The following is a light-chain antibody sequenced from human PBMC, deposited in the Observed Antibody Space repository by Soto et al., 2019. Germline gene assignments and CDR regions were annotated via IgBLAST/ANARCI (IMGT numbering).Light chain of an antibody. CDR1: SSDVGGYSY. V-gene: IGLV2-11*01. Sequence: QSVLTQPRSVSGSPGHSVTISCTGTSSDVGGYSYVSWYQQHPGKAPKLMISDVSKRPSGVPDRFSGSKFGNTASLTISGLQAEDEADYYFCSYAGAFTYVFGSGTKVTVL. J-gene: IGLJ1*01. CDR2: DVS. CDR3: CSYAGAFTYV.